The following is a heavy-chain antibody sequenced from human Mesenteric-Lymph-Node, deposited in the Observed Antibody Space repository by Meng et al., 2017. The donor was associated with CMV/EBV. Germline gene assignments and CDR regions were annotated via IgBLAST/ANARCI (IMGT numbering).Heavy chain of an antibody. Sequence: SVKVSCTASGGTFNSHAIGWVRQAPGQGLEWMGGIILVLGIADYAQKFQGRVTITADKSTTTVYMEVISLASEDTAMYYCARIPQGAAAYYFDSWGQGTLVTVSS. V-gene: IGHV1-69*10. CDR1: GGTFNSHA. CDR3: ARIPQGAAAYYFDS. D-gene: IGHD6-13*01. CDR2: IILVLGIA. J-gene: IGHJ4*02.